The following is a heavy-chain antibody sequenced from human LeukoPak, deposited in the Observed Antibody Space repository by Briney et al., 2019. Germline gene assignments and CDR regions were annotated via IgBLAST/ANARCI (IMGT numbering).Heavy chain of an antibody. CDR2: TYYRSKWYN. J-gene: IGHJ3*01. D-gene: IGHD5-24*01. CDR1: GDSVSGNSTA. V-gene: IGHV6-1*01. CDR3: ARGGQGDGYSADEAFDF. Sequence: SQTLSLTCAISGDSVSGNSTAYNWIRQSPSRGLEWLGRTYYRSKWYNDYAVSVKSRITINPDTSKNQLSLQLNSVTPEDTAVYYCARGGQGDGYSADEAFDFXXXXTMXTVSS.